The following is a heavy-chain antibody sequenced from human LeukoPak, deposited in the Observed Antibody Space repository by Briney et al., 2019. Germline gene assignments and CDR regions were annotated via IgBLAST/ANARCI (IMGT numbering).Heavy chain of an antibody. J-gene: IGHJ4*02. CDR3: AKDRVGWFGHSAFDY. CDR1: RFTFSNYG. CDR2: IRYDGSNK. V-gene: IGHV3-30*02. D-gene: IGHD3-10*01. Sequence: PGRSLRLSCAASRFTFSNYGMHWVRQAPGKGLEWVAFIRYDGSNKYYADSVKGRFTISRDNSKNTLYLQMNSLRAEDTAVYYCAKDRVGWFGHSAFDYWGQGTLVTVSS.